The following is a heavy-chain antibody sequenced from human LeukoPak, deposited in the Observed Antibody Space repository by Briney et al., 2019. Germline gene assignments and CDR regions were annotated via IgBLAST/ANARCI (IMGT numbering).Heavy chain of an antibody. Sequence: ASVKVSCKASGYTFTGYYMHWVRQAPGQGLEWMGWINPNSGGTNYAQKFQGRVTMTRNTSISTAYMELSRLRSDDTAVYYCARDQAARRGNWFDPWGQGTLVTVSS. CDR3: ARDQAARRGNWFDP. CDR2: INPNSGGT. D-gene: IGHD6-6*01. V-gene: IGHV1-2*02. J-gene: IGHJ5*02. CDR1: GYTFTGYY.